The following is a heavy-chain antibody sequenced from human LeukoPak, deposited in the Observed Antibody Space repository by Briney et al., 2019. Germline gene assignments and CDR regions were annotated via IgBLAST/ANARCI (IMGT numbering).Heavy chain of an antibody. V-gene: IGHV4-34*01. D-gene: IGHD2-8*02. CDR1: GGSLSGDY. J-gene: IGHJ3*01. Sequence: SETLSLTCAVYGGSLSGDYWSWIRQTPGKGLEWIGEINHKGRTNYNPSLESRVTMSVDTSKNQFSLNLTSVTAGDTAMYYCATPHYDRGTGGLPRLAFDVWGQGTMVTVSS. CDR2: INHKGRT. CDR3: ATPHYDRGTGGLPRLAFDV.